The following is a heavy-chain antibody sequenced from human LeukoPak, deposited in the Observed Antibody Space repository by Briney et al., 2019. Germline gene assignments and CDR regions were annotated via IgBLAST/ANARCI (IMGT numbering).Heavy chain of an antibody. CDR2: IIPIFGTA. CDR3: AKGSDSTSYYYYGMDV. Sequence: GASVKVSCKASGGTFSSYAISWVRQAPGLGLEWMGGIIPIFGTANYAQKFQGRVTITADESTSTAYMELSSLRSEDTAVYYCAKGSDSTSYYYYGMDVWGQGTTVTVSS. CDR1: GGTFSSYA. V-gene: IGHV1-69*13. D-gene: IGHD6-6*01. J-gene: IGHJ6*02.